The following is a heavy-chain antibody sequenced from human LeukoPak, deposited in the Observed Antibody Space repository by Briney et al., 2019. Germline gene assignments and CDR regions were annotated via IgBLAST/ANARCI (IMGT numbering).Heavy chain of an antibody. D-gene: IGHD1-14*01. CDR2: INQDVSRV. CDR3: ARYNEGYFDL. V-gene: IGHV3-7*01. Sequence: PGRSLRLSCAGSGFSFSRYWMAWVRQAPGKGLEWVASINQDVSRVHYVDSVKGRFTISRDNAKNSLYLEMNTLSAEDTAVYYCARYNEGYFDLWGQGTLVTVSS. J-gene: IGHJ4*02. CDR1: GFSFSRYW.